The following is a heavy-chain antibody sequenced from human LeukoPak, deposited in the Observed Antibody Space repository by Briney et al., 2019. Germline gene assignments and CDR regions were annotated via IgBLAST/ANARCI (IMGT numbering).Heavy chain of an antibody. CDR1: GDSVSGNIVA. V-gene: IGHV6-1*01. Sequence: SQTLSLTCAVSGDSVSGNIVAWNWIRQSPSRGLEWLGRTYRGSSYYAPAMKSRISISPDTSKNQFSLHLNSVTPEDTAVYFCVRGQYSAFDIRGQGTLVIVSS. J-gene: IGHJ3*02. CDR3: VRGQYSAFDI. D-gene: IGHD2-21*01. CDR2: TYRGSS.